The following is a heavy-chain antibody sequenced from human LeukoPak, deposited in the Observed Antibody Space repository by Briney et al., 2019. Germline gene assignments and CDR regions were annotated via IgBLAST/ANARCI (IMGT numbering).Heavy chain of an antibody. Sequence: SETLSLTCTVSGGSISSGSYYWSWIRQPPGKGLEWIGHVFYTGSSNYNPSLKSRVTISLDRSDNHFSLRLTSVTAADTAVYYCARAGAWQIDPWGQGTLVTVSS. CDR3: ARAGAWQIDP. CDR1: GGSISSGSYY. J-gene: IGHJ5*02. D-gene: IGHD3-10*01. CDR2: VFYTGSS. V-gene: IGHV4-61*03.